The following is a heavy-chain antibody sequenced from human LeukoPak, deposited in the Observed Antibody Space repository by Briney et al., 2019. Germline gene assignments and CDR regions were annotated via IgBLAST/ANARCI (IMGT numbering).Heavy chain of an antibody. CDR1: GGSVSSVSYS. D-gene: IGHD2-21*02. CDR3: AGCGGDCYSGFDY. Sequence: SETLSLTCTVSGGSVSSVSYSWSWTRQPPGKGLEWIAYIYYRGSTNSHPSLKSRVPISVDPSKNQFSLKLSSVTAAGTAVYYCAGCGGDCYSGFDYWGQGTLVTVSS. V-gene: IGHV4-61*01. CDR2: IYYRGST. J-gene: IGHJ4*02.